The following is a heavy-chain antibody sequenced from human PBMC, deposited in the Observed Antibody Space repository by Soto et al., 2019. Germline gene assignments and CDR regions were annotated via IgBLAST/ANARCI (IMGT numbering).Heavy chain of an antibody. V-gene: IGHV3-30*18. D-gene: IGHD3-22*01. CDR2: ISYDGSNK. CDR1: GFTFSSYG. J-gene: IGHJ4*02. CDR3: AKELGGYYYDSSGVSPPFDY. Sequence: HPGGSLRLSCAASGFTFSSYGMHWVRQAPGKGLEWVAVISYDGSNKYYADSVKGRFTISRDNSKNTLYLQMNSLRAEDTAVYYCAKELGGYYYDSSGVSPPFDYWGQGTLVTVSS.